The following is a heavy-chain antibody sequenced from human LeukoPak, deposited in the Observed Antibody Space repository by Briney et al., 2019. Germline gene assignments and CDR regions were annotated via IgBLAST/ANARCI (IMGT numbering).Heavy chain of an antibody. CDR3: ARGGWALPLYSLDV. CDR2: ICYSGST. D-gene: IGHD5-12*01. V-gene: IGHV4-59*01. CDR1: DGSISSYY. Sequence: SETLSLTCTVSDGSISSYYWSWIRQPPGKGLEWIGYICYSGSTNYNPSLKSRVTISVDTSKNQFSLKLSSVTAADTAVYYCARGGWALPLYSLDVWGQGTTVTVSS. J-gene: IGHJ6*02.